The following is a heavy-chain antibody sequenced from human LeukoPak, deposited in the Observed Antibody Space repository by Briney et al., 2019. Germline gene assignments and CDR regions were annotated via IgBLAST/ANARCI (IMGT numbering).Heavy chain of an antibody. V-gene: IGHV4-59*01. J-gene: IGHJ4*02. D-gene: IGHD7-27*01. Sequence: SKTLSLTCTVSGGSISSYYWSWIRQPPGKGLEWIGYIYYSGTTNYNPSLKSRVSMSVDTSKNQFSLKLSSVTAADTAVYYCATRKLGNDYWGQGTLVTVSS. CDR3: ATRKLGNDY. CDR2: IYYSGTT. CDR1: GGSISSYY.